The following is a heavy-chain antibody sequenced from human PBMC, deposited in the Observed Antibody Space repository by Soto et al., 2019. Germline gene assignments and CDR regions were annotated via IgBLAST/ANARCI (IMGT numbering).Heavy chain of an antibody. D-gene: IGHD6-19*01. V-gene: IGHV3-23*01. Sequence: PGGSLRLSCAASGFTFSSYAMSWVRQAPGKGLEWVSTISGSGGSTYYADSVKGRFTIARANSQNTLYLQMNSLRAEDTAVYFCASQPTRGWYGPLDYWGQGTLVPFPS. CDR1: GFTFSSYA. CDR3: ASQPTRGWYGPLDY. CDR2: ISGSGGST. J-gene: IGHJ4*02.